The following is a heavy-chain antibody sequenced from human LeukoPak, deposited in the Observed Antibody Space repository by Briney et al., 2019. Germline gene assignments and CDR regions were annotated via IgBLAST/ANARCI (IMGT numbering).Heavy chain of an antibody. CDR1: GFTFSSYW. J-gene: IGHJ4*02. V-gene: IGHV3-7*01. CDR3: ARTYVWGSYRPYPPDY. Sequence: GGSLRLSCAASGFTFSSYWMSWVRQAPGKGLEWVANIKQDGSEKYYVDSVKGRFTISRDNAKNSLYLQMNSLRAEDTAVYYCARTYVWGSYRPYPPDYWGQGTLVTVSS. D-gene: IGHD3-16*02. CDR2: IKQDGSEK.